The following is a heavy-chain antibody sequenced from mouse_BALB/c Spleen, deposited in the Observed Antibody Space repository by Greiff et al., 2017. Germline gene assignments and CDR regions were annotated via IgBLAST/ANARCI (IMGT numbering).Heavy chain of an antibody. Sequence: EVKLVESGPGLVKPSQSLSLTCTVTGYSITSDYAWNWIRQFPGNKLEWMGYISYSGSTSYNPSLKSRISITRDTSKNQFFLQLNSVTTEDTATYYCARGGFDYWGQGTTLTVSS. V-gene: IGHV3-2*02. CDR3: ARGGFDY. CDR1: GYSITSDYA. J-gene: IGHJ2*01. CDR2: ISYSGST.